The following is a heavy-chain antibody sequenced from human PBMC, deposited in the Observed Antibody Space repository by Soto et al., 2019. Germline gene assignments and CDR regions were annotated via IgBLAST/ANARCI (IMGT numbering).Heavy chain of an antibody. CDR2: IKGSGKTT. CDR3: AKEDVSGFAY. J-gene: IGHJ4*02. Sequence: LRLSCAASGFTFHNYAMSWVRQAPGKGLEWVSLIKGSGKTTFYADSVKGRLTISRDNSKNTLYLQMNSLTAEDTAIYYCAKEDVSGFAYGGRGTPVPVSS. CDR1: GFTFHNYA. D-gene: IGHD3-16*01. V-gene: IGHV3-23*01.